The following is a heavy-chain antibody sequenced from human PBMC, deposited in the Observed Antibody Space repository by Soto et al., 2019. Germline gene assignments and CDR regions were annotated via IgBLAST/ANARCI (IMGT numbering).Heavy chain of an antibody. V-gene: IGHV4-39*01. D-gene: IGHD6-13*01. Sequence: SETLSLTCTVSGGSISSSSYYWGWIRQPPXKGLEWIGSIYYSGSTYYNPSLKSRVTISVDTSKNQFSLKLSSVTAADTAVYYCASTGFKIAAAGTPIFGMDVWGQGTTVTVSS. J-gene: IGHJ6*02. CDR1: GGSISSSSYY. CDR2: IYYSGST. CDR3: ASTGFKIAAAGTPIFGMDV.